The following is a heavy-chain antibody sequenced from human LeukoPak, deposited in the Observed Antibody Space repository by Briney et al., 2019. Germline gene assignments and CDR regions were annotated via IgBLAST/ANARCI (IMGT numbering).Heavy chain of an antibody. CDR3: ARGRLGVLLWFGELLFPPF. V-gene: IGHV1-8*01. J-gene: IGHJ4*02. D-gene: IGHD3-10*01. CDR2: MNPNRGDT. Sequence: ASVKVSCKASGYTFTSYDIHWVRQATGQGLEWMGRMNPNRGDTDYAQKFQGRVTMTRDTSISTAYMELSSLRSEDTALYYCARGRLGVLLWFGELLFPPFWGQGTLVTVSS. CDR1: GYTFTSYD.